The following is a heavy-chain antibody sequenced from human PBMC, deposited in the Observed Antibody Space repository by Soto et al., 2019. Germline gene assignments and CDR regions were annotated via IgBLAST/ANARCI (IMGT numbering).Heavy chain of an antibody. V-gene: IGHV1-3*01. CDR3: ARGAQDYGDYSNYYYGMDV. Sequence: ASVKVSCKASGYTFTSYAMHWVRQAPGQRLEWMGWINAGNGNTKYSQKFQGRVTITRDTSASTAYMELSSLRSEDTAVYYCARGAQDYGDYSNYYYGMDVWGQGTTVTVSS. CDR1: GYTFTSYA. D-gene: IGHD4-17*01. J-gene: IGHJ6*02. CDR2: INAGNGNT.